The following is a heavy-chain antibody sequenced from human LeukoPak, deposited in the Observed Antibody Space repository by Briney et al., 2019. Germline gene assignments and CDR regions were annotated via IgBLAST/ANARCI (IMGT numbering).Heavy chain of an antibody. Sequence: SCKASGGTFSSYAMHWVRQAPGKGLEYVSAISSNGGSTYYANSVKGRFTISRDNSKNTLYLQMGSLRAEDMAVYYCARSPLPDYYYYMDVWGKGTTVTVSS. V-gene: IGHV3-64*01. J-gene: IGHJ6*03. CDR3: ARSPLPDYYYYMDV. CDR1: GGTFSSYA. CDR2: ISSNGGST.